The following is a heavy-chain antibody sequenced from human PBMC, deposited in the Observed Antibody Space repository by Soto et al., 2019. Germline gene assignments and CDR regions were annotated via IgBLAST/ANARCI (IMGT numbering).Heavy chain of an antibody. Sequence: EVQLVESGGGLIQPGGSLRLSCAASGFTFSSNDMNWVRQAPGKGLEWVSLIYSGGSTYYADSVKGRFTISRDNSKNTLYLQMSSLRPEHTSVSYCATTPLFPGPPWGQWKMVTVSS. D-gene: IGHD2-21*01. CDR2: IYSGGST. CDR1: GFTFSSND. CDR3: ATTPLFPGPP. V-gene: IGHV3-53*01. J-gene: IGHJ3*01.